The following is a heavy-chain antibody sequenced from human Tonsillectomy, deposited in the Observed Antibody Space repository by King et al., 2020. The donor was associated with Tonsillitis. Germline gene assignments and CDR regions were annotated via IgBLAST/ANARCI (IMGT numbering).Heavy chain of an antibody. CDR2: ISSRCVYI. D-gene: IGHD4-23*01. CDR1: GFTFSSSA. Sequence: VQLVESGGGLVQPGGSLRLSCAASGFTFSSSAVSWVRQAPGMGLGWVSTISSRCVYIYYADSVQGRFTISRDNSKNTVYVQMNSLRADDTAVYYCAIGGNSDFDYWGQGTLVTVSS. V-gene: IGHV3-23*04. CDR3: AIGGNSDFDY. J-gene: IGHJ4*02.